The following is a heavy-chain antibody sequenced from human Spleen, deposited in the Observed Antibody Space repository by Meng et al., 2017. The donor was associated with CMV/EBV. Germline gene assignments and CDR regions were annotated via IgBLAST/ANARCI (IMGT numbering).Heavy chain of an antibody. J-gene: IGHJ4*02. V-gene: IGHV4-4*02. Sequence: SETLSLTCAVYGDSMDSSNWWSWVRQPPGKGLEWIGEIYHSGSTNSKSSLKSRVTISVDKSKNQFSLKPSSVTAADTAVYYCAPLFGWFGYFFDYWGQGTLVTVSS. CDR2: IYHSGST. D-gene: IGHD3-10*01. CDR3: APLFGWFGYFFDY. CDR1: GDSMDSSNW.